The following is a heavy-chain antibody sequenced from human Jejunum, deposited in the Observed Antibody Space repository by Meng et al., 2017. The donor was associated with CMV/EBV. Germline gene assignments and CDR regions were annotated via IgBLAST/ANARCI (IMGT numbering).Heavy chain of an antibody. CDR1: GYTFTGYY. V-gene: IGHV1-2*04. Sequence: QVQPVQSGAGVKKPGASVKVSCKASGYTFTGYYIHWVRQAPGQGLEWMGWINPNTGGTKYAQKFQGWVTLTRDTSISTAYMELSRLRSDDTAVYYCARGRYELIWGLFDPWGQGTLVTVSS. J-gene: IGHJ5*02. D-gene: IGHD1-1*01. CDR2: INPNTGGT. CDR3: ARGRYELIWGLFDP.